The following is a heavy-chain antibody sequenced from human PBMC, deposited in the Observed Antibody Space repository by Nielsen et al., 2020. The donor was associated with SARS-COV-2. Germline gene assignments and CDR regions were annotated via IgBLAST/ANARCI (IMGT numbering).Heavy chain of an antibody. CDR3: ARDRTSNGDYGEGDY. CDR2: IYYSGST. CDR1: GGSISSSSYY. Sequence: SETLSLTCTVSGGSISSSSYYWGWIRQPPGKGQEWIGSIYYSGSTYYNPSLKSRVTISVDTSKIQFSLKLNSVTAADTAVYFCARDRTSNGDYGEGDYWGQGLLVTVSS. J-gene: IGHJ4*02. D-gene: IGHD4-17*01. V-gene: IGHV4-39*07.